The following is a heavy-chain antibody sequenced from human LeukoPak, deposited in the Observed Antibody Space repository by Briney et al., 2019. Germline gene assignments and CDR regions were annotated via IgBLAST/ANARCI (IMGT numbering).Heavy chain of an antibody. V-gene: IGHV4-39*07. CDR2: IYYSGST. CDR3: ARGIGFLEWLSGGYFDY. J-gene: IGHJ4*02. CDR1: GGSISSSSYY. D-gene: IGHD3-3*01. Sequence: SETLSLTCTVSGGSISSSSYYWGWIRQPPGKGLEWMVSIYYSGSTYYNPSLKSRVTISVDTSKNQLSLKLSSVTAADTAVYYCARGIGFLEWLSGGYFDYWGQGTLVTVSS.